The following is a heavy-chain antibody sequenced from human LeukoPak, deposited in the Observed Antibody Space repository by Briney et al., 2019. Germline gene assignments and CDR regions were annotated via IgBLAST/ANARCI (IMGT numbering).Heavy chain of an antibody. D-gene: IGHD5-12*01. V-gene: IGHV1-8*01. Sequence: ASVKVSCKASGYTFTSYDINWVRQATGQGLGWMGWMNPNSGNTGYAQKFQGRVTMTRNTSISTAYMELSSLRSEDTAVYYCARGGYDRDYFDYWGQGTLVTVSS. CDR2: MNPNSGNT. CDR1: GYTFTSYD. J-gene: IGHJ4*02. CDR3: ARGGYDRDYFDY.